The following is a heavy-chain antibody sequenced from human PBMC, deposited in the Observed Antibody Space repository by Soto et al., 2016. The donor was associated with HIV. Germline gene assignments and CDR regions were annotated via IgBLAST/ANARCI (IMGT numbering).Heavy chain of an antibody. J-gene: IGHJ4*02. CDR3: VTAAIRGMIVLDLGY. CDR2: INTDGTST. D-gene: IGHD3-22*01. CDR1: EFTFSSSW. V-gene: IGHV3-74*03. Sequence: EVQLVESGGGLVQPGGSLRLSCAASEFTFSSSWMHWVRQLPGKGLVWVSRINTDGTSTTYADSVKGRFTISRDNTKNTLYLQMNSLRDDDTAIYYCVTAAIRGMIVLDLGYWGQGTLVTVSS.